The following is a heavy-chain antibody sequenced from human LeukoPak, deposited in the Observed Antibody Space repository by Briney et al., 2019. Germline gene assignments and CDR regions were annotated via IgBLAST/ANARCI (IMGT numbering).Heavy chain of an antibody. CDR3: ARVGPTVAIDY. V-gene: IGHV3-66*01. Sequence: GGSLRLSRAASGFTVSSNYMSWVRQAPGKGLEWVSVIYSGGSTYYADSVKGRFTISRDNSKNTLYLQMNSLRAEDTAVYYCARVGPTVAIDYWGQGTLVTVSS. J-gene: IGHJ4*02. CDR1: GFTVSSNY. CDR2: IYSGGST. D-gene: IGHD4-11*01.